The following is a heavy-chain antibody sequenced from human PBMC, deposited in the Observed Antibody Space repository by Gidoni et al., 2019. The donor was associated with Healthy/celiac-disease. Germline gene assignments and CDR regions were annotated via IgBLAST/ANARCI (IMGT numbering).Heavy chain of an antibody. CDR2: ISSSSSYI. J-gene: IGHJ4*02. CDR3: ARGMGGATTRVDY. D-gene: IGHD1-26*01. Sequence: EVQLVESGGGLVKPGGSLRLSCAASGFTFSSYSMNWVRQAPGKGLEWVSSISSSSSYIYYADSVKGRFTISRDNAKNSLYLQMNSLRAEDTAVYYCARGMGGATTRVDYWGQGTLVTVSS. V-gene: IGHV3-21*01. CDR1: GFTFSSYS.